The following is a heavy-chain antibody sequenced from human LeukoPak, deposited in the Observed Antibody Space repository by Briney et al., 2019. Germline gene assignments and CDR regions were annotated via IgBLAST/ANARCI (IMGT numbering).Heavy chain of an antibody. CDR1: GYTLTELS. V-gene: IGHV1-24*01. CDR2: FDPEDGET. D-gene: IGHD6-19*01. Sequence: ASVKVSCKVSGYTLTELSMHWVRQAPGKGLESMGGFDPEDGETIYAQKFQGRVTMTEDTSTDTAYMELSSLRSEDTAVYYCATGYSSGYDAFDIWGQGTMVTVSS. J-gene: IGHJ3*02. CDR3: ATGYSSGYDAFDI.